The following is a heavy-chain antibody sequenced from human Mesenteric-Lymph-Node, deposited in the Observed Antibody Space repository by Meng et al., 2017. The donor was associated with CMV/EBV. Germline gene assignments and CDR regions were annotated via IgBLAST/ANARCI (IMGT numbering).Heavy chain of an antibody. Sequence: SCYTFNSYGISWVRQAPGQGLEWMGWISAYNGKTKYSHKFQGRVTMTRDTSTSTLYMELRSLRSDDTAVYYCASTASDDFWSGYYLHYWGQGTLVTVSS. CDR1: CYTFNSYG. CDR3: ASTASDDFWSGYYLHY. J-gene: IGHJ4*02. CDR2: ISAYNGKT. D-gene: IGHD3-3*01. V-gene: IGHV1-18*01.